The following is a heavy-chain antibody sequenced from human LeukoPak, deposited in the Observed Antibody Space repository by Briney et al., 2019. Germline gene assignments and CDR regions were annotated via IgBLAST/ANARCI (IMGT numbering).Heavy chain of an antibody. CDR1: GGSFSGYY. V-gene: IGHV4-34*01. CDR3: ARGYGDYCFDY. J-gene: IGHJ4*02. CDR2: INHSGST. Sequence: SETLSLTCAVYGGSFSGYYWSWIRQPPGKGLEWIGEINHSGSTNYNPSLKSRVTISVDTSKNQFSLKLSSVTAADTAVYYCARGYGDYCFDYWGQGTLVTVS. D-gene: IGHD4-17*01.